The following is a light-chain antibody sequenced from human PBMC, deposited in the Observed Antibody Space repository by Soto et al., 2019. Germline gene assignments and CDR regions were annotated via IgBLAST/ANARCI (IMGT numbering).Light chain of an antibody. CDR2: GAS. V-gene: IGKV3-15*01. CDR1: QSVSSN. CDR3: QPYANWPFT. J-gene: IGKJ4*01. Sequence: EIVMTQSPATLSVSPGERATLSCRASQSVSSNLAWYQQKPGQAPRLLIYGASTRATGIPARFSGSGSGTEFTLTISSLQSEDFAVYYCQPYANWPFTFGGGTKV.